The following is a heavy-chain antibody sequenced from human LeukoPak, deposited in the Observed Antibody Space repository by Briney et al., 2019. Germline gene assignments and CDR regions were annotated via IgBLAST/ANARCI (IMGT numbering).Heavy chain of an antibody. CDR1: GFTFSHYD. CDR2: ISGGGGRT. Sequence: PGGSLRLSCAASGFTFSHYDMTWVRQAPGEGLEWVSLISGGGGRTYYADSVKGRFTISRDDSENTLSLQMNSLRAEDTAVYYCVKGGWLDRWGQGTLVTVSS. J-gene: IGHJ5*02. V-gene: IGHV3-23*01. CDR3: VKGGWLDR.